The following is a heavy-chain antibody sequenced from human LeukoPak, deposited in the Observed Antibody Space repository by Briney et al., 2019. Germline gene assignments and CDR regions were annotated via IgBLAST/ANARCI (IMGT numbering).Heavy chain of an antibody. CDR2: ISYDGSNK. CDR3: AKDDAWLQYGD. V-gene: IGHV3-30*04. CDR1: GFTFSSYA. J-gene: IGHJ4*02. Sequence: GRSLRLSCAASGFTFSSYAMHWVRQAPGKGLEWVAVISYDGSNKYYADSVKGRFTISRDNSKGTVYLQMNSLRPEDTAVYYCAKDDAWLQYGDWGRGTLVTVSS. D-gene: IGHD5-24*01.